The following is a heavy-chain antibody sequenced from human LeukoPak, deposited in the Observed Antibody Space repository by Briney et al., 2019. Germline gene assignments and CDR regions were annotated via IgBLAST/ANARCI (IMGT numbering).Heavy chain of an antibody. CDR1: GFPFSSHG. J-gene: IGHJ4*02. D-gene: IGHD2-2*01. CDR2: TIGGGGST. Sequence: GGSLRLSCAASGFPFSSHGMSWVRQAPGKGLEWVSGTIGGGGSTYYADSVKGRFTISGDNSRSTLFLQMNSLRAEDTAVYYCAHGAMYQLDYWGQGTLVTVSS. CDR3: AHGAMYQLDY. V-gene: IGHV3-23*01.